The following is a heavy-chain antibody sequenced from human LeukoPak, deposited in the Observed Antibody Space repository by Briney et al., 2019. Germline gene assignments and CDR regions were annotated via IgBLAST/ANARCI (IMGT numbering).Heavy chain of an antibody. CDR1: GYTFTSYG. Sequence: ASVKVSCKASGYTFTSYGISWVRQAPGQGLEWMGWISAYNGNTNYAQKLQGRVTMTTDTSTSTAYMELRSLRSDDTAVYCCASGKSGTGYYSYYGMDVWGQGTTVTVSS. V-gene: IGHV1-18*01. J-gene: IGHJ6*02. CDR3: ASGKSGTGYYSYYGMDV. CDR2: ISAYNGNT. D-gene: IGHD3/OR15-3a*01.